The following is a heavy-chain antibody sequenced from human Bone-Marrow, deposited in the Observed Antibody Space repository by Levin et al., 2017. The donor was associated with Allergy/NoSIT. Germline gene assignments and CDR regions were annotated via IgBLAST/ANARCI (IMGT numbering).Heavy chain of an antibody. D-gene: IGHD2-2*01. J-gene: IGHJ4*02. CDR1: GYTFTGYY. V-gene: IGHV1-2*02. CDR3: ARLPGVVPAAAFDY. Sequence: ASVKVSCKASGYTFTGYYMHWVRQAPGQGLEWMGWINPNSGGTNYAQKFQGRVTMTRDTSISTAYMELSRLRSDDTAVYYCARLPGVVPAAAFDYWGQGTLVTVSS. CDR2: INPNSGGT.